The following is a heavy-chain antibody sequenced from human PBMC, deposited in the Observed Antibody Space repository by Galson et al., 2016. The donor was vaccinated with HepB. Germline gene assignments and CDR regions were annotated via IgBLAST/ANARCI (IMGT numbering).Heavy chain of an antibody. D-gene: IGHD2-2*01. CDR1: GFTFSRYE. Sequence: SLRLSCAASGFTFSRYETNWVRQAPGKGLEWVAVISYDGSFKYYADSVKGRFTISRDNSKSPLYLQMNSLRVEDTAVYYCAKEGVAYTTTWFSAFDFWGQGTMVTVSS. V-gene: IGHV3-30*18. CDR2: ISYDGSFK. J-gene: IGHJ3*01. CDR3: AKEGVAYTTTWFSAFDF.